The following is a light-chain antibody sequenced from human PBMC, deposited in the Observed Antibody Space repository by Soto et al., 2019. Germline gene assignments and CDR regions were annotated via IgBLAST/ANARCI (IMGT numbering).Light chain of an antibody. CDR1: QSVSGW. Sequence: ASVGDKVTVTCRASQSVSGWLAWYQQKPGEAPKLLIYDASALPRGVPSRFSGSGSGTKFTLTIASLQPDDFATYYSQQYDTFSGTFGPGTKVDIK. CDR3: QQYDTFSGT. CDR2: DAS. V-gene: IGKV1-5*01. J-gene: IGKJ1*01.